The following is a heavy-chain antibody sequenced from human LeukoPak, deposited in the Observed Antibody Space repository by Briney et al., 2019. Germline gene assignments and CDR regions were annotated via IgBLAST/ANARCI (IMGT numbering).Heavy chain of an antibody. V-gene: IGHV3-33*01. J-gene: IGHJ5*02. CDR3: ARDDSTAVFGTGIVDP. Sequence: GGSLRLSCAASGSTFSNYGMHWVRQAPGKGLEWVAVIWHDGSQKYSADSVKGRFSISRDNSRDTLYLQMDGLRAEDTAMYYCARDDSTAVFGTGIVDPWGQGTLVTVSS. CDR1: GSTFSNYG. CDR2: IWHDGSQK. D-gene: IGHD6-19*01.